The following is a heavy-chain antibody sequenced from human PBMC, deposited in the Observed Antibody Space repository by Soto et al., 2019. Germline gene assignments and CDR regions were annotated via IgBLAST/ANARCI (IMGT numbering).Heavy chain of an antibody. J-gene: IGHJ4*02. CDR3: ARLYTWIMDY. Sequence: QVQLVESGGGVVQPGRSLRLSCAASGFNFRNYGMHWVRQAPGKGLEWLAIIWYDGSNKYYVDSVKGRFTISRDNSKDTLYLQMNNLRDEDTAVYYCARLYTWIMDYWGQGTMVTVSS. D-gene: IGHD5-12*01. CDR1: GFNFRNYG. CDR2: IWYDGSNK. V-gene: IGHV3-33*01.